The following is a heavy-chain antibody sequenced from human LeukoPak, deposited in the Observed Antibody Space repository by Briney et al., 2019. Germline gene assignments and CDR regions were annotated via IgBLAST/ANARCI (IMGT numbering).Heavy chain of an antibody. Sequence: GGSLRLSCAASGFTFSSYSMNWVRQAPRKGLEWVSSISSSSSYIYYADSVKGRFTISRDNAKNSLYLQMNSLRAEDTAVYYCARVKGSPSPTFYFVYWGQGTLVTVSS. D-gene: IGHD6-6*01. CDR1: GFTFSSYS. J-gene: IGHJ4*02. CDR2: ISSSSSYI. CDR3: ARVKGSPSPTFYFVY. V-gene: IGHV3-21*01.